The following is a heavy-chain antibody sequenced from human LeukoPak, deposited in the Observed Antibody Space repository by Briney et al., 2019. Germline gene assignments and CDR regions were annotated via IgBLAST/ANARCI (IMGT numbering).Heavy chain of an antibody. Sequence: GGSLRLSCATSGFTFTSYEMNWVRQAPGKGLEWISYITTSGTSTYYADSVKGRFTISRDNGKTALSLQMNSLRAEYTAVYYCVVHSATSCYWGQGTLVTVSS. V-gene: IGHV3-48*03. CDR3: VVHSATSCY. CDR1: GFTFTSYE. J-gene: IGHJ4*02. D-gene: IGHD1-26*01. CDR2: ITTSGTST.